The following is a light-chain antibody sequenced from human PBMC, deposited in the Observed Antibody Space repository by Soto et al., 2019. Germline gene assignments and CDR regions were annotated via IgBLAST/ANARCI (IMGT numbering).Light chain of an antibody. CDR1: QSVSSSY. CDR3: QQYGSSPYT. CDR2: GAS. Sequence: EIVLTQSPGTLSLSPGERATLSCRASQSVSSSYLAWYRQKPGQAPRLLIYGASSRATGIPDRFSGSGSGTDFTLTISRLEPEAFAVYYCQQYGSSPYTFGQGTKLEIK. V-gene: IGKV3-20*01. J-gene: IGKJ2*01.